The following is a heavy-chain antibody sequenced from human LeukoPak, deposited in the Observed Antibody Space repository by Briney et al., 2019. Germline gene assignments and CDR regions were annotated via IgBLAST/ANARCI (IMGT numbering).Heavy chain of an antibody. CDR3: ARDWGLRLGLDY. CDR1: GFTFSSSW. CDR2: IKQDGSEK. V-gene: IGHV3-7*01. Sequence: GGSLRLSCGASGFTFSSSWMSWVRQAPGKGLEWVANIKQDGSEKYYVDSVKGRFTISRDNAKNSLYLQMNSLRAEDTAVYYCARDWGLRLGLDYWGQGTLVTVSS. J-gene: IGHJ4*02. D-gene: IGHD3-16*01.